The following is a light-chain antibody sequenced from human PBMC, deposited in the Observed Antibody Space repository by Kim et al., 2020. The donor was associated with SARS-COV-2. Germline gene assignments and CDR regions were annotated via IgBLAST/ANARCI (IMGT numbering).Light chain of an antibody. CDR1: QSISSH. CDR2: AAS. V-gene: IGKV1-39*01. CDR3: QQSYITPFT. J-gene: IGKJ3*01. Sequence: DIQMTQSPSSLSASVGNRVTITCRTSQSISSHLNWYHQKPGRAPKLLIYAASTLQGGVPSRFSGSGSETDFTLTISSLQPEDFATYFCQQSYITPFTFGPGTKVDIK.